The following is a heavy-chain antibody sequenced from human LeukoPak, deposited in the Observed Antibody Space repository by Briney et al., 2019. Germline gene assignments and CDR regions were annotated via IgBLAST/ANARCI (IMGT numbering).Heavy chain of an antibody. CDR1: GGSISPYY. J-gene: IGHJ4*02. CDR3: ARGATVTHNDY. Sequence: PSETLSLTCTVSGGSISPYYWSWIRQPPGKGLEWIGYIYYTENTNYNPSLKSRVTISLDTSRNQFSLRLSSVTAADTAVYYCARGATVTHNDYWGQGTLVTVSS. D-gene: IGHD4-17*01. CDR2: IYYTENT. V-gene: IGHV4-59*01.